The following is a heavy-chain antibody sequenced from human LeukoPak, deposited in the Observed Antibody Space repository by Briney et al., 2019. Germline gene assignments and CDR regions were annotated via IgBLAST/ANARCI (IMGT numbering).Heavy chain of an antibody. CDR3: ARVHSYCSTTSCLDY. CDR2: ISAYNGNS. CDR1: GYTFTSYG. V-gene: IGHV1-18*01. Sequence: GESLKISCKGSGYTFTSYGISWVRQAPGQGLEWMGWISAYNGNSNYAQKFQGRVTMTTDTSTSTGYMELRSLRSDDTAVYYCARVHSYCSTTSCLDYWGQGTLVTVSS. J-gene: IGHJ4*02. D-gene: IGHD2-2*01.